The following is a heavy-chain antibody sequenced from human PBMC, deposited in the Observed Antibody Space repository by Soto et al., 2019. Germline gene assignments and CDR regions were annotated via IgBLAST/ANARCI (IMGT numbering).Heavy chain of an antibody. V-gene: IGHV3-23*01. Sequence: HPGGALRLSCAASGFTFSSYAMSWVHQAPGKGLEWVSAISGSGGSTYYADSVKGRFTISRDNANNSLYLQMNSLRDEDTAVYYCARDGRDCNPGVCYFQHWGQGTLVTVSS. J-gene: IGHJ1*01. D-gene: IGHD2-8*01. CDR2: ISGSGGST. CDR1: GFTFSSYA. CDR3: ARDGRDCNPGVCYFQH.